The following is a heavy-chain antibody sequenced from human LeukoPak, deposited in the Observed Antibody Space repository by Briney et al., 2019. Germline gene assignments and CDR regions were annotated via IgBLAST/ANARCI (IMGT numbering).Heavy chain of an antibody. CDR2: INPNSGGT. CDR3: ARYASGYSGHRIDY. D-gene: IGHD3-9*01. V-gene: IGHV1-2*02. CDR1: GYTFTGYY. J-gene: IGHJ4*02. Sequence: ASVKVSCKASGYTFTGYYMHWVRQAPGQGLEWMGWINPNSGGTNYAQKFQGRVTMTRDTSISTAYMELRSLRSDDTAVYYCARYASGYSGHRIDYWGQGTLVTVSS.